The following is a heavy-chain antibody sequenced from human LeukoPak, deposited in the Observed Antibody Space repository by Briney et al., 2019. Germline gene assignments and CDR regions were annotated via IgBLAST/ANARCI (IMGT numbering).Heavy chain of an antibody. D-gene: IGHD3-10*01. CDR3: AKDADYYYGSGNYMDV. J-gene: IGHJ6*03. V-gene: IGHV3-30*02. CDR2: IRYDGGNK. Sequence: GGSLRLSCAASGFTFSSYGMHWVRQAPGKGLEWMAFIRYDGGNKYYVDSVKGRFTISRDNSKNTLYLQMNSLRAEDTAVYSCAKDADYYYGSGNYMDVWGKGTTVTISS. CDR1: GFTFSSYG.